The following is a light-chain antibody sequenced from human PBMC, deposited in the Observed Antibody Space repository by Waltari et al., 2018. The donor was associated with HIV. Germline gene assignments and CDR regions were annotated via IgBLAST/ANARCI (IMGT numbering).Light chain of an antibody. CDR2: DAS. CDR3: QQRSNWLPYT. J-gene: IGKJ2*01. Sequence: EIVLTQSPATLSLSPGDRATLSCRASQSVSSYLAWYQQKPGQAPRLLIYDASNRATGIPARFSGSGSGTDFTLTISSLEPEDFAVYYCQQRSNWLPYTFGQGTKLEIK. CDR1: QSVSSY. V-gene: IGKV3-11*01.